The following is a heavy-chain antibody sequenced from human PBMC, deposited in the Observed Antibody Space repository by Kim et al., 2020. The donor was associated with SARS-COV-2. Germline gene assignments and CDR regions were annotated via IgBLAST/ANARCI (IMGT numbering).Heavy chain of an antibody. D-gene: IGHD6-13*01. V-gene: IGHV4-61*01. CDR3: ARVGHSSSWYTYNWFDP. Sequence: SETLSLTCTVSGGSVSSGSYYWSWIRQPPGKGLEWIGYIYYSGSTNYNPSLKSRVTISVDTSKNQFSLKLSSVTAADTAVYYCARVGHSSSWYTYNWFDPWGQGTLVTVSS. CDR1: GGSVSSGSYY. J-gene: IGHJ5*02. CDR2: IYYSGST.